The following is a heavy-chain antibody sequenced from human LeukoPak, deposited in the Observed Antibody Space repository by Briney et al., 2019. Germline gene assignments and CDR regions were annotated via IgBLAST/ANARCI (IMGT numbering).Heavy chain of an antibody. J-gene: IGHJ3*02. CDR2: ISGSGGST. D-gene: IGHD5-24*01. Sequence: GGSLRLSCGASGFTFSSYEMNWVRQAPGKGLEWVSAISGSGGSTYYADSVKGRFTISRDNSKNTLYLQMNSLRAEDTAVYYCAKIRRDGYNEAFDIWGQGTMVTVSS. V-gene: IGHV3-23*01. CDR1: GFTFSSYE. CDR3: AKIRRDGYNEAFDI.